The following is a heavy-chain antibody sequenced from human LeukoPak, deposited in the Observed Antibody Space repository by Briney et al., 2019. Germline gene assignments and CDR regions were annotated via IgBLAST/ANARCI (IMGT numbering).Heavy chain of an antibody. Sequence: ASVKVSCKASGYTFTSYYMHWVRQAPGQGLEWMGIINPSGGSTSYAQKFQGRVTMTRDTSTSTVYMELSSLRPEDTAVYYCARDKSIAVSRGFYRYFDYWGQGTLVTVSS. D-gene: IGHD6-19*01. J-gene: IGHJ4*02. CDR2: INPSGGST. CDR1: GYTFTSYY. V-gene: IGHV1-46*01. CDR3: ARDKSIAVSRGFYRYFDY.